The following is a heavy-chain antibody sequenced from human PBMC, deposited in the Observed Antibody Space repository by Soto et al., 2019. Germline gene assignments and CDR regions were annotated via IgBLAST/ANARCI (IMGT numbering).Heavy chain of an antibody. CDR2: IHSGASRI. D-gene: IGHD6-19*01. V-gene: IGHV3-48*03. CDR1: GFTLSTYH. CDR3: ASPGAGVTTSNHTALRAFQ. J-gene: IGHJ1*01. Sequence: TGGSLLSCAASGFTLSTYHMNWVRQAPGKGLEWVPYIHSGASRICYADSVKGRFTLSRDIATNGLYLKWNSQEDEYTAVNYCASPGAGVTTSNHTALRAFQ.